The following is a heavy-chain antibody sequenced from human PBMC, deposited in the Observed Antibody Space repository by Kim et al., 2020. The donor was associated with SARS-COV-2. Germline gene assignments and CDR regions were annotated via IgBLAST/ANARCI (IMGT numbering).Heavy chain of an antibody. Sequence: QKLQGRVTMTTDTSTSTAYMELRSLRSDDTAVYYCARVEYSGSLGDAFDIWGQGTMVTVSS. D-gene: IGHD1-26*01. CDR3: ARVEYSGSLGDAFDI. J-gene: IGHJ3*02. V-gene: IGHV1-18*01.